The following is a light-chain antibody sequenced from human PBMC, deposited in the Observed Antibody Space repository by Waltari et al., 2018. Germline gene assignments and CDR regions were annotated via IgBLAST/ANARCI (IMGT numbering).Light chain of an antibody. Sequence: QLTQFPASLSASIGDRVTITCRASQNIGGDLTWYQQRPGEPPRLLIYDTYTLQGGVPSRFSGGVSGTDYTLTISGLQPQDFATYYCQQFNVYPLTFGGGSKV. CDR3: QQFNVYPLT. J-gene: IGKJ4*01. CDR2: DTY. V-gene: IGKV1-13*02. CDR1: QNIGGD.